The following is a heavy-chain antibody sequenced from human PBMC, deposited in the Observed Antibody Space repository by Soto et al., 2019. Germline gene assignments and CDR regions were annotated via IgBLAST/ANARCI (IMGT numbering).Heavy chain of an antibody. D-gene: IGHD2-8*02. CDR1: DGPIRSGGYS. V-gene: IGHV4-30-2*01. CDR3: ASLSVDTGIDS. Sequence: QLQLQESGSGLVKPSQTLSLTCAASDGPIRSGGYSWTWIGQPPGKGLEWIGYIYHSGSTYYNPSLKSRVIISIDRSKSQFSLKLSSVTAADTAVYYCASLSVDTGIDSWGQGTLVTVSS. CDR2: IYHSGST. J-gene: IGHJ4*02.